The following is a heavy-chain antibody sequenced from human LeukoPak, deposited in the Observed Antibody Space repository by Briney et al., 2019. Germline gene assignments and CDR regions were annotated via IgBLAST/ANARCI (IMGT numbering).Heavy chain of an antibody. Sequence: SVKVSCKASGGNFSSYTISWVRQAPGPGLEWMGRIIPILGIANYAQKFQGRVTITADKSTSTAYMELSSLRSEDTAVYYCARSPITVTTRWFDPWGQGTLVTVSS. J-gene: IGHJ5*02. CDR2: IIPILGIA. V-gene: IGHV1-69*02. CDR3: ARSPITVTTRWFDP. D-gene: IGHD4-11*01. CDR1: GGNFSSYT.